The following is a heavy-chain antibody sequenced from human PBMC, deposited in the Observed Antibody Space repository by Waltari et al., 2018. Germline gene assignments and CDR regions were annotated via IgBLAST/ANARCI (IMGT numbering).Heavy chain of an antibody. CDR3: ARGDSWAFDI. CDR1: GFVFNNYW. D-gene: IGHD4-4*01. CDR2: INQYGSEE. Sequence: ELQLVESGGGLVQPGRSLKLSCSASGFVFNNYWMGGVRQAPGKGLEWVANINQYGSEEHYVDSAKGRFTISRDNAKNAVYLQMNSLSAGDTSVYYCARGDSWAFDIWGQGTMVTVAS. J-gene: IGHJ3*02. V-gene: IGHV3-7*01.